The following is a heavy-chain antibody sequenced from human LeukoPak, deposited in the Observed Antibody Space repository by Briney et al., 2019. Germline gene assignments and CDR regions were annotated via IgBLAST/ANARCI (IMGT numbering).Heavy chain of an antibody. J-gene: IGHJ6*02. CDR1: GFTFSSYD. D-gene: IGHD6-19*01. CDR2: IGTAGDT. CDR3: ARRYSSGWYGAGMDV. Sequence: GGSLRLSCAASGFTFSSYDMHWVRHATGKGLEWVSAIGTAGDTYYPGSVKGRFIISRENAKNSLYLQMNSLRAGDTAVYYCARRYSSGWYGAGMDVWGQGTTVTVSS. V-gene: IGHV3-13*01.